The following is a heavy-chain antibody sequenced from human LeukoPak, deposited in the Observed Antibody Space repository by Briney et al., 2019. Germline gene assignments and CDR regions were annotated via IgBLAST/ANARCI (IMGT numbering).Heavy chain of an antibody. J-gene: IGHJ4*02. CDR3: AREPTVGGGGY. CDR2: ASFDGNNN. CDR1: GFTFSAYA. D-gene: IGHD1-26*01. Sequence: PGRSLRLSCAASGFTFSAYAMHWVRQVPGKGLDWVAVASFDGNNNYYADSVKGRFTISRDNSKNTLYLQMNSLRAEDTAVYYCAREPTVGGGGYWGQGTLVTVSS. V-gene: IGHV3-30*14.